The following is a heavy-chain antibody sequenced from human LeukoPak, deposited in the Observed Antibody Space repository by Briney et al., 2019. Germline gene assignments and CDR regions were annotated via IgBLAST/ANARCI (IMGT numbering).Heavy chain of an antibody. CDR3: XXXXRXSSXSPLDY. CDR2: ISGSGGST. J-gene: IGHJ4*02. V-gene: IGHV3-23*01. Sequence: PGGSLRLSCAASGFTFSSYAMSWVRQAPGKGLEWVSAISGSGGSTYYADSVKGRFTISRDNSKNTLYLQMNSLRAEDTAVDYFXXXXRXSSXSPLDYWGQGTLVTVSS. CDR1: GFTFSSYA. D-gene: IGHD6-13*01.